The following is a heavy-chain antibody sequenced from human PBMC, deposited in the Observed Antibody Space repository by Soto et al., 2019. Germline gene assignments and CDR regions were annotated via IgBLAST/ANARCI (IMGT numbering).Heavy chain of an antibody. CDR3: ARDGKAAGKKNWFDP. CDR1: GGTFSSYT. J-gene: IGHJ5*02. D-gene: IGHD6-13*01. V-gene: IGHV1-69*04. CDR2: IIPILGIA. Sequence: ASVKVSCKASGGTFSSYTISWVRQAPGQGLEWMGRIIPILGIANYAQKFQGRVTITADKSTNTAYMELSSLRSEDTAVYYCARDGKAAGKKNWFDPWGQGTLVTVSS.